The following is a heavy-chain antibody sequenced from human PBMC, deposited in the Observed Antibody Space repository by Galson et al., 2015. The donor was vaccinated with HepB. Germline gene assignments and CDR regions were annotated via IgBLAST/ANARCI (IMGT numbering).Heavy chain of an antibody. CDR3: ARLPPPADYYDYGMDV. CDR1: GGSVSSPNW. V-gene: IGHV4-4*02. J-gene: IGHJ6*02. Sequence: ETLSLTCAVSGGSVSSPNWWSWVRQPPGKGLEWIGEIHYTGATIYNPSLKSRLTILLDKSKNQFSLKLTSVTAADTAVYYCARLPPPADYYDYGMDVWGQGTKVIVSS. D-gene: IGHD2-15*01. CDR2: IHYTGAT.